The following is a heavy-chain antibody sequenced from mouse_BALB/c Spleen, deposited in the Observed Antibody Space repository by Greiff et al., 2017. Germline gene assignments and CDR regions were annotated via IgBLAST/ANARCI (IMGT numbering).Heavy chain of an antibody. CDR1: GYSITSDYA. CDR2: ISYSGST. CDR3: ARRGGTGYYFDY. J-gene: IGHJ2*01. D-gene: IGHD3-3*01. Sequence: VQLKQSGPGLVKPSQSLSLTCTVTGYSITSDYAWNWIRQFPGNKLEWMGYISYSGSTSYNPSLKSRISITRDTSKNQFFLQLNSVTTEDTATYYCARRGGTGYYFDYWGQGTTLTVSS. V-gene: IGHV3-2*02.